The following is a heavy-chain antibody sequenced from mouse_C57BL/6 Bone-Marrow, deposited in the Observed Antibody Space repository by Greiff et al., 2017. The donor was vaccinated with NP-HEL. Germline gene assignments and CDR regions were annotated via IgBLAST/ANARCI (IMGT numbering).Heavy chain of an antibody. CDR2: ISSGGSYT. CDR1: GFTFSSYG. CDR3: ARQYGYY. D-gene: IGHD2-2*01. Sequence: EVHLVESGGDLVKPGGSLKLSCAASGFTFSSYGMSWVRQTPDKRLEWVATISSGGSYTYYPDSVKGRFTISRDNAKNTLYLQMSSLKSEDTAMYYCARQYGYYWGQGTLVTVSA. V-gene: IGHV5-6*01. J-gene: IGHJ3*01.